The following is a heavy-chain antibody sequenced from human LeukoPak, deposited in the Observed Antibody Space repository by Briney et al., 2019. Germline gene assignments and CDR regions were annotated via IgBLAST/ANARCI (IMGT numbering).Heavy chain of an antibody. CDR2: FDPEDGET. CDR3: ATPRRNMVRGVIITQGPLDP. Sequence: ASVKVSCKVSGYTLTELSMHWVRQAPGNGLEWMGGFDPEDGETIYAQKFQGRVTMTEDASTDTAYMELSSLRSEDTAVYYCATPRRNMVRGVIITQGPLDPWGQGTLVTVSS. J-gene: IGHJ5*02. CDR1: GYTLTELS. V-gene: IGHV1-24*01. D-gene: IGHD3-10*01.